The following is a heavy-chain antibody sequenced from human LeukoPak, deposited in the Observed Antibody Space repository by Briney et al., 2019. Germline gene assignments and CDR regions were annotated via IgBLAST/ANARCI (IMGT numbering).Heavy chain of an antibody. V-gene: IGHV4-39*01. CDR3: ARLPYYYYGMDV. J-gene: IGHJ6*02. CDR2: IYYSGST. Sequence: MPSETLSLTCTVSGGSISSSSYYWGWTRQPPGKGLEWIGSIYYSGSTYYNPSLKSRVTISVDTSKNQFSLKLSSVTAADTAVYYCARLPYYYYGMDVWGQGTTVTVSS. CDR1: GGSISSSSYY.